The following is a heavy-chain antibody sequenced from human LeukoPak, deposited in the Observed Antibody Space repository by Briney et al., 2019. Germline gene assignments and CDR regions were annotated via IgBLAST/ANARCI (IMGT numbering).Heavy chain of an antibody. CDR2: ITGSGHR. V-gene: IGHV3-23*01. Sequence: GGSLRLSCSASGFTFPKYAMTWIRQAPGKGLEWVSAITGSGHRYYADSVKGRFTISRDDSKDTVYLQLNSLRVEDTAVYYCVFQKPAPSTIFGTWGQGTLVTVSS. J-gene: IGHJ5*02. CDR3: VFQKPAPSTIFGT. CDR1: GFTFPKYA. D-gene: IGHD3-9*01.